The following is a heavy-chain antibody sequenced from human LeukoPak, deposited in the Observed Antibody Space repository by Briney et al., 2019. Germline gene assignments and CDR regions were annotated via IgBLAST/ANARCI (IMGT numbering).Heavy chain of an antibody. J-gene: IGHJ6*03. CDR2: IYHSGST. Sequence: PSGTLSLTCAVSGGSISSSNWWSWVRQPPGKGLEWIGEIYHSGSTNYNPSLKSRVTISVDKSKNQFSLKLSSVTAADTAVYYCARYLRIRPFRGEPNYYMDVWGKGTTVTVSS. D-gene: IGHD3-16*01. CDR1: GGSISSSNW. V-gene: IGHV4-4*02. CDR3: ARYLRIRPFRGEPNYYMDV.